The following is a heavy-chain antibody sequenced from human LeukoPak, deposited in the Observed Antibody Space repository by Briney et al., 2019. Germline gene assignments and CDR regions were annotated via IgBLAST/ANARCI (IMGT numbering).Heavy chain of an antibody. Sequence: PSETLSLTCAVYGGSFSGYYWSWIRQPPGKGLEWIGEINHSGSTNYNPSLKSRVTISVDTSKNQFSLKLSSVTAADTAVYYCARARVVPAVSFDYWGQGTLVTVSS. CDR1: GGSFSGYY. V-gene: IGHV4-34*01. CDR2: INHSGST. J-gene: IGHJ4*02. D-gene: IGHD2-2*01. CDR3: ARARVVPAVSFDY.